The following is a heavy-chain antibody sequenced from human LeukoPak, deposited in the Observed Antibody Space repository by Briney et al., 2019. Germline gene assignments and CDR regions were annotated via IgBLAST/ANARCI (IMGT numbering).Heavy chain of an antibody. CDR2: ISSSSSYI. CDR1: GFTFSSYS. CDR3: ARYRFVVGATDSFDI. D-gene: IGHD1-26*01. Sequence: GGSLRLSCAASGFTFSSYSMNWVRQAPGKGLEWVSSISSSSSYIYYADSVKGRFTISRDNAKNSLYLHMNSLRAEDTAVYYCARYRFVVGATDSFDIWGQGTMVTVSS. J-gene: IGHJ3*02. V-gene: IGHV3-21*01.